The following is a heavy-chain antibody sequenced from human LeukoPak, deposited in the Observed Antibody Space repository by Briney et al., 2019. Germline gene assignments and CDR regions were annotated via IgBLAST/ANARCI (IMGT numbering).Heavy chain of an antibody. J-gene: IGHJ4*02. CDR2: INSDGSST. D-gene: IGHD3-10*01. V-gene: IGHV3-74*01. CDR1: GIIFSNYW. Sequence: PGGSLRLSCAASGIIFSNYWMHWVRQAPGKGLVWVSCINSDGSSTSYADSVKGRFTISRDNAKNTLYLQMNSLRVEDTAVYYCARALGSGWVYFLGGQGTLVTVSS. CDR3: ARALGSGWVYFL.